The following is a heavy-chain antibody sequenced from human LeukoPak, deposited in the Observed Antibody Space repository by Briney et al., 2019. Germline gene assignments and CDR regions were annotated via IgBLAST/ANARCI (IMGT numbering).Heavy chain of an antibody. CDR3: ASSVGSGWQRRSYYYYMDV. Sequence: SETLSLTCAVYGGSFSGYYWSWIRQPPGKGLEWIGEINHSGSTNYNPSLKSRVTISVDTSKNQFSLKLSSVTAADTAVYYCASSVGSGWQRRSYYYYMDVWGKGTTVTVSS. D-gene: IGHD6-19*01. CDR1: GGSFSGYY. V-gene: IGHV4-34*01. J-gene: IGHJ6*03. CDR2: INHSGST.